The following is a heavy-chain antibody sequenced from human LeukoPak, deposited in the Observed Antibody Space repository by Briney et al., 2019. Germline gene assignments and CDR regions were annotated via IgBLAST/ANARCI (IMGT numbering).Heavy chain of an antibody. V-gene: IGHV3-21*01. CDR3: ARTSSVTPTPSFDS. J-gene: IGHJ4*02. CDR1: GFTFSSYS. CDR2: ISSSSSYI. Sequence: GGSLRLSCAASGFTFSSYSMNWVRQAPGKGLEWVSSISSSSSYIYYPDSVKGRFNISRENAKNSLYLQMNSLRAEDTAVYYCARTSSVTPTPSFDSWGQGTLVTVSS. D-gene: IGHD4-17*01.